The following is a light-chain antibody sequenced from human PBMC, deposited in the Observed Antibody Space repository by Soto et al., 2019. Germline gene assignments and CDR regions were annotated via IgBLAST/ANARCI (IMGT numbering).Light chain of an antibody. CDR3: CSYAGSSTNYV. J-gene: IGLJ1*01. CDR1: SSDVGSYNL. V-gene: IGLV2-23*01. CDR2: EGS. Sequence: QSALTQPASVSGSPGQSITISCTGTSSDVGSYNLVSWYQQHPGKAPKLMIYEGSKRPSGVSKRFSGSKSGNTASLTISGRQAEDEADYYCCSYAGSSTNYVFGTGTKLTVL.